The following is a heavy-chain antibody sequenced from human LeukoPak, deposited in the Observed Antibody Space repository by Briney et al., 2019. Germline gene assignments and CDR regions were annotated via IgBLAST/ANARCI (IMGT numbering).Heavy chain of an antibody. Sequence: GGSLRLSCAASGFTFSSYTMNWVRQAPGKGLEWVSSISTRSAYIYYADSVKGRFTISRDNAKNTLYLQMNSLRAEDTAVYYCAKDFDLSANEIDFWGQGTLVTVSS. CDR1: GFTFSSYT. CDR3: AKDFDLSANEIDF. J-gene: IGHJ4*02. V-gene: IGHV3-21*04. CDR2: ISTRSAYI. D-gene: IGHD3-9*01.